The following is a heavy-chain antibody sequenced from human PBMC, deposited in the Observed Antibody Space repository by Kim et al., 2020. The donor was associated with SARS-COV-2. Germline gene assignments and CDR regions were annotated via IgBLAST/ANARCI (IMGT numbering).Heavy chain of an antibody. CDR1: GFTFSSYS. V-gene: IGHV3-21*01. CDR2: ISSSSYI. J-gene: IGHJ4*02. Sequence: GGSLRLSCAASGFTFSSYSMNWVRQAPGKGLEWVSSISSSSYIYYADSVKGRFTISRDNAKNSLYLQMNSLRAEDTAVYYCARDYDSTPFDYWGQGTLVTVSS. CDR3: ARDYDSTPFDY. D-gene: IGHD3-22*01.